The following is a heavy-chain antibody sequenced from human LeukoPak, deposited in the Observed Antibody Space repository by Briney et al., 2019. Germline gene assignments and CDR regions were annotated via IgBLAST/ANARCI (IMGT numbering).Heavy chain of an antibody. Sequence: PGRSLRLSCAASGYTLSSYWMHWVRQAPGKGLVWVSRINSDGSSTSYADSVKGRFTISRDNAKNTLYLQMNSLRAEDTAVYYCARGDPKQQPDKGDYWGQGTLVTVSS. CDR2: INSDGSST. D-gene: IGHD6-13*01. V-gene: IGHV3-74*01. CDR1: GYTLSSYW. J-gene: IGHJ4*02. CDR3: ARGDPKQQPDKGDY.